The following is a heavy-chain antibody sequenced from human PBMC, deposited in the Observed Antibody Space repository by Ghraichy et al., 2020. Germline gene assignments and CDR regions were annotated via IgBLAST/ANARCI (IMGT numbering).Heavy chain of an antibody. J-gene: IGHJ4*02. CDR1: GGSISSGGYY. Sequence: SETLSLTCTVSGGSISSGGYYWSWIRQHPGKGLEWIGYIYYSGSTYYNPSLKSRVTISVDTSKNQFSLKLSSLTAADTAVYYCARARITMVRGVDYWGQGTLVTVSS. CDR2: IYYSGST. V-gene: IGHV4-31*03. D-gene: IGHD3-10*01. CDR3: ARARITMVRGVDY.